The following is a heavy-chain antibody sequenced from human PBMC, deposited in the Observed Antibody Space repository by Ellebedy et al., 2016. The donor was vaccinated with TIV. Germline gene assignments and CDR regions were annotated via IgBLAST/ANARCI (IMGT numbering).Heavy chain of an antibody. CDR1: GFTFGSYG. V-gene: IGHV3-48*03. D-gene: IGHD6-19*01. Sequence: GESLKISCAASGFTFGSYGMHWVRQAPGKGLEWVSYITTSGTTRYYADSVKGRFTISRDNAKNSLYLHMNSLRVEDTAIYYCAAGYSGGWYGVDYWGQGTLVTVSS. CDR2: ITTSGTTR. CDR3: AAGYSGGWYGVDY. J-gene: IGHJ4*02.